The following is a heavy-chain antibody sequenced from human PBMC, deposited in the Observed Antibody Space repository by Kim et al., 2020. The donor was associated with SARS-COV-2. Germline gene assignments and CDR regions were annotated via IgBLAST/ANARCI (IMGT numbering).Heavy chain of an antibody. J-gene: IGHJ2*01. Sequence: GGSLRLSCAASGFTFSNYAMSWVRQAPGKGLEWVSAISGGGGSTYYTDSVKGRFTISRDNSKNTLYLQMNSLRAEDTAVYYCAKRGNTLVRGVILNWYFDLWGRGTLVTVSS. V-gene: IGHV3-23*01. CDR2: ISGGGGST. CDR1: GFTFSNYA. CDR3: AKRGNTLVRGVILNWYFDL. D-gene: IGHD3-10*01.